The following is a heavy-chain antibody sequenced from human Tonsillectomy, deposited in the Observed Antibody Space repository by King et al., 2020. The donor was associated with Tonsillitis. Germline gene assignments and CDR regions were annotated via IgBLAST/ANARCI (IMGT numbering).Heavy chain of an antibody. J-gene: IGHJ6*03. CDR1: GGTFSSYA. CDR3: ARCDKDYYYYYMDV. Sequence: VQLVESGAEVKKPGSSVKVSCKASGGTFSSYAISWVRQAPGQGLEWMGGIIPIFGTANYAQKFQGRVTITADESTSTAYRGRRSLRSEDTAVYYCARCDKDYYYYYMDVWGKGTTVTVSS. CDR2: IIPIFGTA. D-gene: IGHD2-21*01. V-gene: IGHV1-69*01.